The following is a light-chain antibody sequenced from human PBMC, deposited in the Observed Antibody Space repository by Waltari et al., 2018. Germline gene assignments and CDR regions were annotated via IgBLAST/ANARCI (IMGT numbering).Light chain of an antibody. Sequence: EIVLTQSPATLSLSPGERATLSCRASQTFSSYLAWYQQKPGQAPRLLIYDASNRATGISARFSGSGSGTDFTLTISSLEPEDFAVYYCQQRSNWPLTFGGGTRVEIK. CDR3: QQRSNWPLT. CDR1: QTFSSY. V-gene: IGKV3-11*01. CDR2: DAS. J-gene: IGKJ4*01.